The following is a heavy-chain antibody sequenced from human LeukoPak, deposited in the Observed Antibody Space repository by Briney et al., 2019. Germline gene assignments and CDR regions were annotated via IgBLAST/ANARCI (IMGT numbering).Heavy chain of an antibody. CDR1: GFTFSDHW. V-gene: IGHV3-74*01. CDR2: IKTDGSST. D-gene: IGHD2-8*02. Sequence: GGSLRLSCAVSGFTFSDHWMHWVRQAPGKGLVWVSRIKTDGSSTTYADSVKGRFTISRDNAKNTLYLQMNSLAAEDTAVYYCARLQYCTGACYYYYYMDVWGKGTTVTVFS. J-gene: IGHJ6*03. CDR3: ARLQYCTGACYYYYYMDV.